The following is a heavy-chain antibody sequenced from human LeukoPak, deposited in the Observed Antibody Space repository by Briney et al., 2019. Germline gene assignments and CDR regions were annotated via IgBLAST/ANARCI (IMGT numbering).Heavy chain of an antibody. CDR2: ISSNGGST. CDR3: ASGTLTELDY. Sequence: GGSLRLSCAASGCTFSSYSMYWVRQAPGKGLEHVSAISSNGGSTYYANSMKGRFTISRDNSKNTLFLQMGSLRAEDMAVYYCASGTLTELDYWGQGTLVTVSS. CDR1: GCTFSSYS. D-gene: IGHD4-11*01. V-gene: IGHV3-64*01. J-gene: IGHJ4*02.